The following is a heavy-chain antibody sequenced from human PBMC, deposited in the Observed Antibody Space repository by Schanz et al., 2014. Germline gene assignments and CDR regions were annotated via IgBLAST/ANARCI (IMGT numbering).Heavy chain of an antibody. V-gene: IGHV3-23*01. D-gene: IGHD1-1*01. Sequence: EVQLLESGGGLIQPGGSLRLSCAASGFIFGSSVMAWVPQAPGKVLEWVSGITGASDHIDYAESVKGRFTIARDNSKNTRYLQMDSLRAEDTAVYFCAKKVPAYNPFDSWGQGTLVTVSS. J-gene: IGHJ4*02. CDR1: GFIFGSSV. CDR3: AKKVPAYNPFDS. CDR2: ITGASDHI.